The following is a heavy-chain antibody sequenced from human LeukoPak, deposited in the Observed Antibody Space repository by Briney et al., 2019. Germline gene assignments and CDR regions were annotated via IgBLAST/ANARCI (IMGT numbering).Heavy chain of an antibody. J-gene: IGHJ4*02. Sequence: PSETLSLTRTVSGGSISSYYWSWIRQPPGKGLEWIGYIYYSGSTNYNPSLKSRVTISVDTSKNQFSLKLSSVTAADTAVYYCASSSYGSGSYYFDYWGQGTLVTVSS. D-gene: IGHD3-10*01. CDR2: IYYSGST. CDR3: ASSSYGSGSYYFDY. V-gene: IGHV4-59*01. CDR1: GGSISSYY.